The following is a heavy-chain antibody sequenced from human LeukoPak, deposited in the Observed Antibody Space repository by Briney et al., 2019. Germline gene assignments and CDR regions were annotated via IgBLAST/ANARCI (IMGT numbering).Heavy chain of an antibody. CDR1: GFTFSSYA. Sequence: PGGSLRLSCAASGFTFSSYAMSWVRQAPGKGLEWVSVIYSGGSTYYADSVKGRFTISRDNSKNTLYLQMNSLRAEDTAVYYCARPLAKLIAAAGCDYWGQGTLVTVSS. V-gene: IGHV3-66*04. CDR2: IYSGGST. D-gene: IGHD6-13*01. CDR3: ARPLAKLIAAAGCDY. J-gene: IGHJ4*02.